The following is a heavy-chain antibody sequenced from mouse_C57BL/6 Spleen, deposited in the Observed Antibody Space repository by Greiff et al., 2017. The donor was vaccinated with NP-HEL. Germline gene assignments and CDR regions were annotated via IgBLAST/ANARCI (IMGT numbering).Heavy chain of an antibody. D-gene: IGHD1-1*01. Sequence: VQLQQPGAELVKPGASVKMSCKASGYTFTSYWITWVKQRPGQGLEWIGDIYPGSGSTNYNEKFKSKATLTVDTSSSTAYMQLSSLTSEDSAVYYCARYSGSSPWFAYWGQGTLVTVSA. J-gene: IGHJ3*01. CDR1: GYTFTSYW. CDR3: ARYSGSSPWFAY. CDR2: IYPGSGST. V-gene: IGHV1-55*01.